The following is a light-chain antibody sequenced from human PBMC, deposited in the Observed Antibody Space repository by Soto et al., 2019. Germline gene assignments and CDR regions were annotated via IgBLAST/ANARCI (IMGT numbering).Light chain of an antibody. Sequence: DIQMTQSPSTLSASVGDRVTITCRASQSISSWLAWYQHKPGKAPKLLIYKASSLESGVPSRFSGSGSGTEFTLSISSLQADDFATYYCQHYKSYSLTFGGGTKVETK. CDR2: KAS. CDR3: QHYKSYSLT. CDR1: QSISSW. J-gene: IGKJ4*01. V-gene: IGKV1-5*03.